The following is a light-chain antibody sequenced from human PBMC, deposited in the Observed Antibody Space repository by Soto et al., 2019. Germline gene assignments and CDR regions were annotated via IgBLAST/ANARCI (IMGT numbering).Light chain of an antibody. CDR3: QQTYRTPIT. V-gene: IGKV1-39*01. CDR2: ATS. CDR1: QSISSY. J-gene: IGKJ5*01. Sequence: DIQMTQSPSSLSASVGDRVTITCRASQSISSYLNWYQQKPGKAPEVLIFATSTLQSGVPSRFSGTGSGTDFTLTISSLQPEYFATYFCQQTYRTPITFGQGTRLEIK.